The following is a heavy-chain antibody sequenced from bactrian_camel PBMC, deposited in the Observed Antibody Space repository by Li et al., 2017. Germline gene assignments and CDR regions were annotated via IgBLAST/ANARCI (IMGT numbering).Heavy chain of an antibody. D-gene: IGHD6*01. Sequence: HVQLVESGGGSVQAGGSLTLSCTGYGNLLEVNCMGWFRQVPGKEREGVASIEKNGSITYAASVKGRFTISQDNSKNTLYLQMNSVKSEDAGIYTCAAIWGRRGSCGTDSNDYNYWGQGTQVTVS. V-gene: IGHV3S53*01. J-gene: IGHJ4*01. CDR1: GNLLEVNC. CDR3: AAIWGRRGSCGTDSNDYNY. CDR2: IEKNGSI.